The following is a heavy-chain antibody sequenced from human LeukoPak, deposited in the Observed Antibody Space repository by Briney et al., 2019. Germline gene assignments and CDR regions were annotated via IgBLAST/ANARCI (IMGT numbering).Heavy chain of an antibody. CDR1: GGTFSSYA. CDR3: AGALVQGLDY. Sequence: ASVKVSCKASGGTFSSYAISWVRQAPGQGLEWMGIINPSGGSTSYAQKFQGRVTMTRDTSTSTVYMELSSLRSEDTAVYYCAGALVQGLDYWGQGTLVTVSS. D-gene: IGHD3-10*01. J-gene: IGHJ4*02. CDR2: INPSGGST. V-gene: IGHV1-46*01.